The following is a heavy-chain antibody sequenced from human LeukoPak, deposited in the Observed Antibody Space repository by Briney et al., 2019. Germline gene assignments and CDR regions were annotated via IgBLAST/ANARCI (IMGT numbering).Heavy chain of an antibody. CDR3: ARTDDYGVS. CDR1: GYSISSGYY. V-gene: IGHV4-61*02. CDR2: IYTSGST. J-gene: IGHJ4*02. D-gene: IGHD4-17*01. Sequence: SETLSLTCAVSGYSISSGYYWSWIRQPAGKGLEWIGRIYTSGSTNYNPSLKSRVTISVDTSKNQFSLKLSSVTAADTAVYYCARTDDYGVSWGQGTLVTVSS.